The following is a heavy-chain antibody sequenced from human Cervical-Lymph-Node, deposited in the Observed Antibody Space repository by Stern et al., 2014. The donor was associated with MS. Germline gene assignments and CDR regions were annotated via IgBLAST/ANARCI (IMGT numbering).Heavy chain of an antibody. J-gene: IGHJ6*02. D-gene: IGHD4-23*01. V-gene: IGHV3-30*18. CDR3: AKDWIDYGGLYGMDV. Sequence: DQLVESGGGVVQPGRSLRLSCATSGFPFNSYNMHWVRQAPGKGLEWGALISYDGSNKYYADSVKGRFTLSRDDSRNTLYLQMSSLRPEDTAIYYCAKDWIDYGGLYGMDVWGQGTKVTVSS. CDR2: ISYDGSNK. CDR1: GFPFNSYN.